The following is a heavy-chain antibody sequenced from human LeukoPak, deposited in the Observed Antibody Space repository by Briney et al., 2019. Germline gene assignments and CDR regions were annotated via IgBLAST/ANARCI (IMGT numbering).Heavy chain of an antibody. CDR3: ARDSGIFAFDI. J-gene: IGHJ3*02. D-gene: IGHD2-15*01. V-gene: IGHV3-53*01. Sequence: PGGSLRLSCAASGFTVSSNYMSWVCQAPGKGLEWVSVIYSGGSTYYADSVKGRFTISRDNSKNTLYLQMNSLRAEDTAVYYCARDSGIFAFDIWGQGTMVTVSS. CDR2: IYSGGST. CDR1: GFTVSSNY.